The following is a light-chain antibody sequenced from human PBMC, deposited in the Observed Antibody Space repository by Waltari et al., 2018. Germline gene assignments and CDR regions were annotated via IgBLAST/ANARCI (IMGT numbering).Light chain of an antibody. CDR3: ASFASGTTVV. Sequence: QSALTQPASVSGSPGQSITISCSGASRDVGGHDHVPWYQQHPGKVPKLILSDVHKGASGVMNRFAGAKSGNAGSRTMCGRQAEDEADYYCASFASGTTVVFGGGTKVTVL. CDR1: SRDVGGHDH. J-gene: IGLJ3*02. CDR2: DVH. V-gene: IGLV2-14*01.